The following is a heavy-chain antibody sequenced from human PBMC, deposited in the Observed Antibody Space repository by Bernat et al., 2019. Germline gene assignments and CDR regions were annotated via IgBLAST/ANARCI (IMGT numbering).Heavy chain of an antibody. CDR2: IWYDGSNK. D-gene: IGHD3-10*01. CDR3: AREREGLWFGTFDY. J-gene: IGHJ4*02. CDR1: GFTFSSYG. V-gene: IGHV3-33*01. Sequence: QVQLVESGGGVVQPGRSLRLSCAASGFTFSSYGMHWVRQAPGKGLEWVAVIWYDGSNKYYADSVKGRFTISRDNSKNTLYLQMNSLRAEDTAMYYCAREREGLWFGTFDYWGQGTLVTVSS.